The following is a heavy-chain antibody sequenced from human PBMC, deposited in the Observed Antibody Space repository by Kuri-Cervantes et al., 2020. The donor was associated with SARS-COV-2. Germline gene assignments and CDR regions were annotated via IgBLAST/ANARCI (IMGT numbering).Heavy chain of an antibody. V-gene: IGHV3-73*01. Sequence: GESLKISCAASGFTFSGSAMHWVRQASGKGLEWVGRIRSKANSYATAYAASVKGRFTISRDDSKNTAYLQMNSLKTEDTAVYYCTRDHWRKAAGLWWYWGQGTLVTVSS. CDR3: TRDHWRKAAGLWWY. CDR1: GFTFSGSA. J-gene: IGHJ4*02. D-gene: IGHD6-13*01. CDR2: IRSKANSYAT.